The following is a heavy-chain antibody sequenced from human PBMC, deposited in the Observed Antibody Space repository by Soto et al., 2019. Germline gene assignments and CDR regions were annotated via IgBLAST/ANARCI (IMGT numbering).Heavy chain of an antibody. Sequence: GASVKISCKVSGYTLTELSMHWVRQAPGKGLEWMGGFDPEDGETIYAQKFQGRVTMTEDTSTDTAYMELSSLRSEDTAVYYCATVLPRVVVITPGAFDIWGQGTMVTVSS. D-gene: IGHD3-22*01. J-gene: IGHJ3*02. CDR2: FDPEDGET. CDR1: GYTLTELS. V-gene: IGHV1-24*01. CDR3: ATVLPRVVVITPGAFDI.